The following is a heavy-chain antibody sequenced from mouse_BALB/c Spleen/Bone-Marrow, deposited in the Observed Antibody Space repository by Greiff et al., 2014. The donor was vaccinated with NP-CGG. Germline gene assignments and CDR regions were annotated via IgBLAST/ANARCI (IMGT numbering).Heavy chain of an antibody. CDR3: ARTTAWYFDV. D-gene: IGHD1-2*01. CDR1: GYTFTSYY. Sequence: ESGPELVKPGASVKMSCKASGYTFTSYYIHWVKQRPGQGLEWIGWIYPGDGSTKYNEKFKGKTTLTADKSSSTAYMLLSSLTSEDPAIYFCARTTAWYFDVWGAGTTVTVSS. J-gene: IGHJ1*01. CDR2: IYPGDGST. V-gene: IGHV1S56*01.